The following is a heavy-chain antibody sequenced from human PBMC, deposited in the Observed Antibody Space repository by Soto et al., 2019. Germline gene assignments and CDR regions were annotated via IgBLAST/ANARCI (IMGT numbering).Heavy chain of an antibody. D-gene: IGHD5-18*01. V-gene: IGHV3-33*01. CDR3: ARDQESDTPMPGY. J-gene: IGHJ4*02. CDR1: GFTFSSYG. CDR2: IWYDGSNK. Sequence: LRLSFAASGFTFSSYGMHWVRQAPGKGLEWVAVIWYDGSNKYYADSVKGRVTVSRDNSKNRLYLQMNSLRAEDTAVYYCARDQESDTPMPGYWGQGTLVTVSS.